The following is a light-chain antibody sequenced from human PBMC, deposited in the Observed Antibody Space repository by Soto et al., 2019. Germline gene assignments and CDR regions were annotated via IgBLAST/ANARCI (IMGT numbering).Light chain of an antibody. Sequence: DIVMTQSPDSLAVSLGERATINCKSSQSVLYSSNNKNYLAWYQQKPGQPPKLLIYWASTRESGVRDRFSGSGSGTDFTLTISSLQAEDVAVYHCQQYYSSPPTFGQGTKVEIK. J-gene: IGKJ1*01. CDR1: QSVLYSSNNKNY. CDR2: WAS. V-gene: IGKV4-1*01. CDR3: QQYYSSPPT.